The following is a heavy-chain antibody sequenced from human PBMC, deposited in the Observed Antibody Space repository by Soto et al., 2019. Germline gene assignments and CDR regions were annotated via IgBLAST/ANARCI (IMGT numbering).Heavy chain of an antibody. CDR1: GGSISSYY. D-gene: IGHD3-3*01. Sequence: PSETLSLTCTVSGGSISSYYWSWIRQPPGMGLEWIGYIYYSGSTNYNPSLKSRVTISVDTSKNQFSLKLSSVTAADTAVYYCARDLGYYDFTGEKNWFDPWGQGTLVTVSS. V-gene: IGHV4-59*01. CDR3: ARDLGYYDFTGEKNWFDP. CDR2: IYYSGST. J-gene: IGHJ5*02.